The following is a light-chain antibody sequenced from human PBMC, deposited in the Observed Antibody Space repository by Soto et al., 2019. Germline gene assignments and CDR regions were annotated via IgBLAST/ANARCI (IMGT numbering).Light chain of an antibody. CDR3: QQRYSTPQT. V-gene: IGKV1-39*01. J-gene: IGKJ1*01. Sequence: DIQMTQSPSSLSASVGDRVTITCRASQSISNYSNWYQQKPGKAPKLLIYAASSLQSGVPSRFSGSRSGTDFTLTISSLQPEDFATYYCQQRYSTPQTFGQGTKVDIK. CDR1: QSISNY. CDR2: AAS.